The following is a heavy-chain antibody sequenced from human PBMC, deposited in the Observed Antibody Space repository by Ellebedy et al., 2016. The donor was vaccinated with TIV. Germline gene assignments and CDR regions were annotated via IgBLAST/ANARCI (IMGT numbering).Heavy chain of an antibody. J-gene: IGHJ4*02. Sequence: GGSLRLXCAASGFTFSSYAMSWVRQAPGKGLEWVSGISGSGGSTYYADAVKGRFTISRDKSKNTMYLQMNSLRAEDTAVYYCARDQEGVGPSSDYWGQGTLVTVSS. CDR2: ISGSGGST. CDR3: ARDQEGVGPSSDY. V-gene: IGHV3-23*01. CDR1: GFTFSSYA. D-gene: IGHD1-26*01.